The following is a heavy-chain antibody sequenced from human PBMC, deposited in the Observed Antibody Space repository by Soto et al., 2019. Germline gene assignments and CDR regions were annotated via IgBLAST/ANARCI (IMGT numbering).Heavy chain of an antibody. CDR3: AKDLFGGYYDSSGYSPVAFDI. V-gene: IGHV3-23*01. Sequence: EVQLLESGGGLVQPGGSLRLSCAASGFTFSSYAMSWVRQAPGKGLEWVSAISGSGGSTYYADSVKGRFTISRDNSKNTLYLQMNSLRAEDTAVYYCAKDLFGGYYDSSGYSPVAFDIWAQGTMVTVSS. CDR2: ISGSGGST. CDR1: GFTFSSYA. D-gene: IGHD3-22*01. J-gene: IGHJ3*02.